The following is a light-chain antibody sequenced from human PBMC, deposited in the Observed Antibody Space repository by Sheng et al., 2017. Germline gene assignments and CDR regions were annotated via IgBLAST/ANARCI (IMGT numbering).Light chain of an antibody. Sequence: EVVMTQSPATLSVSPGERATLSCRASQSLGSNLAWYQQKPGQAPRLLIYDVSTRATGIPARFRGSGSGTEFTLTISSLQSEDLALYYCQQYSSWPPLTFGGGTKVEIK. J-gene: IGKJ4*01. CDR3: QQYSSWPPLT. CDR1: QSLGSN. V-gene: IGKV3-15*01. CDR2: DVS.